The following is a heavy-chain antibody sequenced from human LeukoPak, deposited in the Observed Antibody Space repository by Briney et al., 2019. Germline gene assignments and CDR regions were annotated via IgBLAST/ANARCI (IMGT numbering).Heavy chain of an antibody. CDR2: IDIDGGT. Sequence: GGSLRLSCAASGFTFSHSYMHWVRHAPGKGLVWVSRIDIDGGTGYADSVKGRFTISRDNAKNTVELQMNDLRAEDTALYYCARDMNYNLDFWGQGTLVTVSS. CDR1: GFTFSHSY. D-gene: IGHD1-1*01. V-gene: IGHV3-74*01. J-gene: IGHJ4*02. CDR3: ARDMNYNLDF.